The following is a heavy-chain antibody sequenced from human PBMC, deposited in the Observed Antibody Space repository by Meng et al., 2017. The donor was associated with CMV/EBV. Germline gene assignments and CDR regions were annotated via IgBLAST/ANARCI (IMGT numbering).Heavy chain of an antibody. J-gene: IGHJ6*02. Sequence: ASVKVSCKASGYTFTGYYMHWVRQAPGQGLEWMGWINPHSGGTNYAQKFQGRVTMTRDTSISTAYMELSRLRSDDTAVYYCARETGRSYYYGMDVWGQGTTVTVSS. V-gene: IGHV1-2*02. D-gene: IGHD2-15*01. CDR2: INPHSGGT. CDR1: GYTFTGYY. CDR3: ARETGRSYYYGMDV.